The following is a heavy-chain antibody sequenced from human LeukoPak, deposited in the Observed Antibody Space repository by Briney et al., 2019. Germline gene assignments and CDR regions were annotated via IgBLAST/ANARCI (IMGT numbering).Heavy chain of an antibody. V-gene: IGHV3-23*01. J-gene: IGHJ4*02. CDR2: ISGSGGST. D-gene: IGHD3-22*01. Sequence: PGGSLRLSCAASGFTFSSYAMSWVRQAPGKGLEWVSAISGSGGSTYYADSVKGRFTISRDNSKNTLYLQMNSLRAEDTAVYYCAKNLGRYYDSSGYYFGYWGQGTLVTVSS. CDR1: GFTFSSYA. CDR3: AKNLGRYYDSSGYYFGY.